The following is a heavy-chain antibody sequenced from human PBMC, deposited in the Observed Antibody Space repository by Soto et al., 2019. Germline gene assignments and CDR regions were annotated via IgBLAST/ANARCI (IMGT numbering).Heavy chain of an antibody. D-gene: IGHD5-12*01. CDR2: IKQDGSEK. CDR1: GFTFSIYW. Sequence: GGSLRLSCAASGFTFSIYWMSWFGQAPGKGLEWVANIKQDGSEKYYVDSVKGRFTISRDNAKNSLYLQINALRAEDTAVYYCARDFSMVIEAPGYWGQGTLDTVSS. V-gene: IGHV3-7*01. J-gene: IGHJ4*02. CDR3: ARDFSMVIEAPGY.